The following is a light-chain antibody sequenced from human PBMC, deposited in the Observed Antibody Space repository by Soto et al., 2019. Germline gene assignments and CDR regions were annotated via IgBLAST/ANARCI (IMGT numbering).Light chain of an antibody. J-gene: IGLJ1*01. CDR3: DSYTSSSTLV. Sequence: QSVLTQAASVSGSPGQSITISCTGTTGDVGGYNYVSWYQQHPNKAPKLMIYEVSNRPSGVSNRFSGSKSGNTASLTISGLQAADAADYYCDSYTSSSTLVFGTGTKVTVL. V-gene: IGLV2-14*01. CDR2: EVS. CDR1: TGDVGGYNY.